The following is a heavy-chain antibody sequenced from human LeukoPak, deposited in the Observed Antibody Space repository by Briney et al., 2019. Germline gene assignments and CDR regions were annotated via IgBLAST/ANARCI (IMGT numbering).Heavy chain of an antibody. CDR3: ARDDRVGDGYNSRSFGFDY. D-gene: IGHD5-24*01. J-gene: IGHJ4*02. V-gene: IGHV1-18*01. CDR1: GYTFTSYG. CDR2: ISAYNGNT. Sequence: ASVKVSCKASGYTFTSYGISWVRQAPGQGLEWMGWISAYNGNTNYAQKLQSRVTMTTDTSTSTAYMELRSLRSDDTAVYYCARDDRVGDGYNSRSFGFDYWGQGTLVTVSS.